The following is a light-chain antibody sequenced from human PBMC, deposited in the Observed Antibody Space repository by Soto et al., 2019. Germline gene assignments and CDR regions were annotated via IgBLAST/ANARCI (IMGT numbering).Light chain of an antibody. CDR3: SSYTSSRTLV. V-gene: IGLV2-14*01. CDR1: SSDVGAYNY. J-gene: IGLJ1*01. Sequence: QSALTQPASVSGSPGRSITISCTGTSSDVGAYNYVSWYQQHPGKAPKLMIYEVSNRPSGVSHRFSGSKSDNTASLAISGLQTDDEADYYCSSYTSSRTLVFGTGTKVTVL. CDR2: EVS.